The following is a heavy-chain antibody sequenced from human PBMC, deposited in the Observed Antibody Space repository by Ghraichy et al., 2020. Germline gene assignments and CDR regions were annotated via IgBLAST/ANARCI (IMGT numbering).Heavy chain of an antibody. J-gene: IGHJ4*02. CDR2: VSPYNGNT. CDR1: GYSFSTYG. V-gene: IGHV1-18*01. CDR3: ARDRGTIATAGNFDW. Sequence: ASVKVSCKASGYSFSTYGISWVRQAPGQGLEWLGWVSPYNGNTNCAPKIQDRVTMTTDTSTSTAYMELTSLRSDDTAMYFCARDRGTIATAGNFDWWGQGTLVTVSS. D-gene: IGHD6-13*01.